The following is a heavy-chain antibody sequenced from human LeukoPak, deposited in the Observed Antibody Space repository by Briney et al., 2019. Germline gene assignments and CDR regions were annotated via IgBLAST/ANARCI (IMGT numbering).Heavy chain of an antibody. CDR2: INTNTGNP. CDR3: ARDNYGSGSSYDY. J-gene: IGHJ4*02. CDR1: GYTFTSYG. V-gene: IGHV7-4-1*02. D-gene: IGHD3-10*01. Sequence: ASVKVSCKASGYTFTSYGISWVRQAPGQGLEWMGWINTNTGNPTYAQGFTGRFVFSLDTSVSTAYLQISSLKAEDTAVYYCARDNYGSGSSYDYWGQGTLVTVSS.